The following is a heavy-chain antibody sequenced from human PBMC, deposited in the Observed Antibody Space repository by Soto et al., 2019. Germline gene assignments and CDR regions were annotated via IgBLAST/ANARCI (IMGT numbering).Heavy chain of an antibody. CDR3: MRHRVAATY. Sequence: GPSVKVSCKASGYTFTSFNINWVRQATGQGLEWMGWMNPNSGNTGYAQKFQDRITLTRDTSITTAYMELSSLTSDDTAVYFCMRHRVAATYWGQRTQVTVSS. J-gene: IGHJ4*02. V-gene: IGHV1-8*01. D-gene: IGHD3-16*02. CDR1: GYTFTSFN. CDR2: MNPNSGNT.